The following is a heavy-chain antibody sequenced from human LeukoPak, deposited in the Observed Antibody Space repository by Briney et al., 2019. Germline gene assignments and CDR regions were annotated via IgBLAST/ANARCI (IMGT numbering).Heavy chain of an antibody. Sequence: GASVKVSCKASGYTFTSYGISWVRQAPGQGLEWMGWISAYNGNTNYAQKLQGRVTMTTDTSTSTAYMELRSLRSEDMAVYYCARAPRTMGRGAPSDYWGQGTLVTVSS. J-gene: IGHJ4*02. CDR3: ARAPRTMGRGAPSDY. D-gene: IGHD3-10*01. V-gene: IGHV1-18*03. CDR2: ISAYNGNT. CDR1: GYTFTSYG.